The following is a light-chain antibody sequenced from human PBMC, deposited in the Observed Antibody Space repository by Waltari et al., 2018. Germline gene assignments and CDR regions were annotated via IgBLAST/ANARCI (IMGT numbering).Light chain of an antibody. CDR3: QQYDGSTVT. Sequence: CRASQTISSISLTWYQQKPGQAPSLRIYGTSSRATGIPDRFSGSGSGTDFTLTIRRLDPEDFAVYYCQQYDGSTVTFGGGTKVEVK. CDR2: GTS. V-gene: IGKV3-20*01. CDR1: QTISSIS. J-gene: IGKJ4*01.